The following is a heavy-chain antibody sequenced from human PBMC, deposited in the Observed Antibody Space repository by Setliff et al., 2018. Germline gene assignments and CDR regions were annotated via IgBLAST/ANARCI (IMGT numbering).Heavy chain of an antibody. J-gene: IGHJ5*02. CDR1: GYTFTSYD. D-gene: IGHD2-15*01. CDR3: ARGSRSGGKGGYNWFDP. Sequence: SVKVSCKASGYTFTSYDINWVRQATGQGLEWMGWMNPNSGHTGYAQKFQGRVTITRNTSISTTYMELSSLRSEDTAVYYCARGSRSGGKGGYNWFDPWGQGTLVTVS. V-gene: IGHV1-8*03. CDR2: MNPNSGHT.